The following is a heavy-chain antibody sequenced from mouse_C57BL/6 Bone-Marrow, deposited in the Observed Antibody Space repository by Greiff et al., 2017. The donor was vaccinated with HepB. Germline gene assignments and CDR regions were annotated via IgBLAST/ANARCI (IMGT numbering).Heavy chain of an antibody. CDR1: GYTFTSYW. D-gene: IGHD4-1*01. CDR3: AKPLLTGFDY. V-gene: IGHV1-64*01. CDR2: IHPNSGST. J-gene: IGHJ2*01. Sequence: VQLQQPGAELVKPGASVKLSCKASGYTFTSYWMHWVKQRPGQGIEWIGMIHPNSGSTNYNEKFKSKATLTVDKSSSTAYMQLSSLTSEASAVYYCAKPLLTGFDYWGQGTTLTVSS.